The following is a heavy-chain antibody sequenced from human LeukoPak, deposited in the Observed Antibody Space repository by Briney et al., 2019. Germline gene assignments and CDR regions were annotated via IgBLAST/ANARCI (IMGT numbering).Heavy chain of an antibody. J-gene: IGHJ4*02. CDR3: AKAGTSYSSSWYGMRPFDY. V-gene: IGHV3-23*01. D-gene: IGHD6-13*01. CDR2: ISGSGGST. CDR1: GFTFSSYA. Sequence: PGGSLRLSCVASGFTFSSYAMSWVRQAPGKGLEWVSAISGSGGSTYYADSVKGRFTISRDNSKNTLYLQMNSLRAEDTAVYYCAKAGTSYSSSWYGMRPFDYWGQGTLVTVSS.